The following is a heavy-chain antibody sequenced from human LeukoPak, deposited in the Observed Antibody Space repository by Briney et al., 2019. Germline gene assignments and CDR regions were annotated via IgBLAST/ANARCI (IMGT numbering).Heavy chain of an antibody. D-gene: IGHD2-2*01. J-gene: IGHJ6*03. CDR3: AREILSGYCSSTSCPGSYMDV. Sequence: PSQTLSLTCTVSGGSISSGSYYWSWIRQPAGTGLEWIGRSYTSGSTNYNPSLKSRVTISVDTSKNQFSLKLSSVTAADTAVYYCAREILSGYCSSTSCPGSYMDVWGKGTTVTISS. CDR2: SYTSGST. V-gene: IGHV4-61*02. CDR1: GGSISSGSYY.